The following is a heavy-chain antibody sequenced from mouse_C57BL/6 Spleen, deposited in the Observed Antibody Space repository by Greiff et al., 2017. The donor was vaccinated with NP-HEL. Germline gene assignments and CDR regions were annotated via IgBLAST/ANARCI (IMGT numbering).Heavy chain of an antibody. CDR2: ISDGGSYT. CDR3: ARDRDHYYGSSDWYFDV. V-gene: IGHV5-4*01. Sequence: EVKLMESGGGLVKPGGSLKLSCAASGFTFSSYAMSWVRQTPEKRLEWVATISDGGSYTYYPDNVKGRFTISRDNAKNNLYLQMSHLKSEDTAMYYCARDRDHYYGSSDWYFDVWGTGTTVTVSS. J-gene: IGHJ1*03. D-gene: IGHD1-1*01. CDR1: GFTFSSYA.